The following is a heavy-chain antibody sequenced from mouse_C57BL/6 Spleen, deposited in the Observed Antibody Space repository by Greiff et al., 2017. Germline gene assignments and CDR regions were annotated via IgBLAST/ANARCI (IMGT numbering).Heavy chain of an antibody. V-gene: IGHV1-82*01. D-gene: IGHD6-1*01. CDR1: GYAFSSSW. Sequence: QVQLQQSGPELVKPGASVKISCKASGYAFSSSWMNWVKQRPGKGLGWIGRIYPGDGDTNYNGKFKGKATLTADKSSSTAYMQLSSLTSEDSAVYFCAREGGASDVWGTGTTVTVSS. J-gene: IGHJ1*03. CDR3: AREGGASDV. CDR2: IYPGDGDT.